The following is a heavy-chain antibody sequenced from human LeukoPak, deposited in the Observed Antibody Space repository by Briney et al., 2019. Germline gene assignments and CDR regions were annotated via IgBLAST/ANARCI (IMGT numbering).Heavy chain of an antibody. CDR2: IYTSGST. Sequence: SETLSLTCTVSGGSISSYYWSWIRQPAGKGLEWIGRIYTSGSTNYNPSLKSRVTMSVDTSKNQFSLKLNSVTAADTAVYYCARGHLYYYYYYYMDVWGKGTTVTISS. V-gene: IGHV4-4*07. CDR3: ARGHLYYYYYYYMDV. J-gene: IGHJ6*03. CDR1: GGSISSYY.